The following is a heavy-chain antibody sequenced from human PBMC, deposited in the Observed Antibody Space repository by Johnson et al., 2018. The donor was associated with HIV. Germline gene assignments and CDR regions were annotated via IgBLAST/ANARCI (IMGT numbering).Heavy chain of an antibody. J-gene: IGHJ3*01. CDR3: AKPQLLADDIFNF. CDR2: INSDGGST. V-gene: IGHV3-74*03. Sequence: VQLVESGGGLVQPGGSLRISCTASGFRFSSSWMHWVRQAPGKGLVWVSRINSDGGSTAYADSVKGRFTISRENTKDTLSLQMNSLRAEDTGVYYCAKPQLLADDIFNFWGQGTMVIVSS. CDR1: GFRFSSSW. D-gene: IGHD6-19*01.